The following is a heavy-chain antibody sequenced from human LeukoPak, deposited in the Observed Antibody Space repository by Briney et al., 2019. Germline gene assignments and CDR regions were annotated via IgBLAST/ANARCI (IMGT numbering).Heavy chain of an antibody. CDR1: GFSFSTYY. CDR3: VRENHGSFDY. V-gene: IGHV3-21*01. J-gene: IGHJ4*02. D-gene: IGHD1-14*01. Sequence: GGSLRLSCAASGFSFSTYYVNWVRQAPGKGLEWVACISSGSTYIFHADSVRGRFAVSRDNAKNSLYQQMNSLRADDTAVCYCVRENHGSFDYWGRGSLVTVSS. CDR2: ISSGSTYI.